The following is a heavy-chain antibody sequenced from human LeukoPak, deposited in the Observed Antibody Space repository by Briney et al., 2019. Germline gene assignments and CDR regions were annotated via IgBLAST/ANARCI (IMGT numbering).Heavy chain of an antibody. CDR1: GFSVSDYS. CDR2: VMSGRGST. CDR3: ARDRRGNYYAFES. V-gene: IGHV3-11*05. Sequence: PGGSLRLSCAASGFSVSDYSISWIRQSPGKGPEWISYVMSGRGSTNYADSVKGRFTISRDNAKNSVALQLDGLRADDTAVYFCARDRRGNYYAFESWGQGTLVTVSS. D-gene: IGHD3-22*01. J-gene: IGHJ4*02.